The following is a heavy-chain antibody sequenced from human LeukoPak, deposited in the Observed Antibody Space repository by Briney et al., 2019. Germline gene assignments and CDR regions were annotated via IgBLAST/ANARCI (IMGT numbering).Heavy chain of an antibody. Sequence: GESLKISCMGSGYSFTTYWIDWVRQVPGKGLEWMGIIYPGDSDTRYSPSFQGQVTISADKSISTAYLQWSSLKASDTAMYYCARSIYSSSSLDYWGQGTLVTVSS. D-gene: IGHD6-6*01. CDR2: IYPGDSDT. V-gene: IGHV5-51*01. J-gene: IGHJ4*02. CDR1: GYSFTTYW. CDR3: ARSIYSSSSLDY.